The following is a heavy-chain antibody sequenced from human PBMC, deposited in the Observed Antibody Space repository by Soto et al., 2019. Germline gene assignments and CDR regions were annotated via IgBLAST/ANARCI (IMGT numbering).Heavy chain of an antibody. D-gene: IGHD5-18*01. CDR3: AREKDTAMVPFDY. V-gene: IGHV4-34*01. CDR1: GGSFSGYY. J-gene: IGHJ4*02. CDR2: INHSGST. Sequence: PSETLSLTCAVYGGSFSGYYWSWIRPPPGKGLEWIGEINHSGSTNYNPSLKSRVTISVDTSKNQFSLKLSSVTAADTAVYYCAREKDTAMVPFDYWGQGTLVTVSS.